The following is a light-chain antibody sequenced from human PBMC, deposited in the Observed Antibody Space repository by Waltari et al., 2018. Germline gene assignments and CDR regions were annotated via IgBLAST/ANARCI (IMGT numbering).Light chain of an antibody. CDR2: QDS. J-gene: IGLJ1*01. CDR1: KLQSKS. V-gene: IGLV3-1*01. Sequence: SYDLTQSPSMSVSPGQTATITCSGDKLQSKSVSWYQQKPGQSPVLVIWQDSNRPSSIPERCSGFNSWNTATLIISGTQAVDEADYYCQSWDSRTLYVFGPGTKLTVL. CDR3: QSWDSRTLYV.